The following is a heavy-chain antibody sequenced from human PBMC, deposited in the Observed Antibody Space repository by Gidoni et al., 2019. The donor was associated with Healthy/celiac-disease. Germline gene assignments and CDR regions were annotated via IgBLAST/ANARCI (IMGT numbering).Heavy chain of an antibody. CDR1: GGSFSCYY. D-gene: IGHD2-2*01. Sequence: QVQLQQWGAGLLKPSETLSLTCAVYGGSFSCYYWSWIRQPPGKGLEWIGEINHSGSTNYNPSLKSRVTISVDTSKNQFSLKLSSVTAADTAVYYCARGPKNIVVVPAAMDGFDPWGQGTLVTVSS. CDR3: ARGPKNIVVVPAAMDGFDP. J-gene: IGHJ5*02. V-gene: IGHV4-34*01. CDR2: INHSGST.